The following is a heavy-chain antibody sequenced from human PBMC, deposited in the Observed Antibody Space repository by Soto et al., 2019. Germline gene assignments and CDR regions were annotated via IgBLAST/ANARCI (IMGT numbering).Heavy chain of an antibody. Sequence: GASVKVSCKASGGTFSSYAISWVRQAPGQGLEWMGGIIPIFGTANYAQKLQGRVTITADESTSTAYTELSSLRSEDTAVYYCARDQQYQLLYYYYGMDVWGQGTTVT. J-gene: IGHJ6*02. CDR1: GGTFSSYA. CDR3: ARDQQYQLLYYYYGMDV. CDR2: IIPIFGTA. D-gene: IGHD2-2*01. V-gene: IGHV1-69*13.